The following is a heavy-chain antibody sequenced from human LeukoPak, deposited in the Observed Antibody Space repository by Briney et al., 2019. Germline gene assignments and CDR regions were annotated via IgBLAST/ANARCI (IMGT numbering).Heavy chain of an antibody. CDR1: GSSFSSFG. V-gene: IGHV3-33*08. Sequence: GESLRLSCLVSGSSFSSFGMHWVRQAPGKGLGWMAVMWYDGSNKYYADSVKGRFTISRDNSKNTLYLQMNSLRAEDTAVYYCARDRGPGYSYGVLDYWGQGTLVTVSS. CDR3: ARDRGPGYSYGVLDY. D-gene: IGHD5-18*01. J-gene: IGHJ4*02. CDR2: MWYDGSNK.